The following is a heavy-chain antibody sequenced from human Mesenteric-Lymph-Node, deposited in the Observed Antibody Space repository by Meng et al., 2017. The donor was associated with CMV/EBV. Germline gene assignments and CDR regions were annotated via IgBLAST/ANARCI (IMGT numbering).Heavy chain of an antibody. CDR3: ARGSSYDILTGYFDY. D-gene: IGHD3-9*01. J-gene: IGHJ4*02. CDR1: GGSFSGYY. CDR2: INHSGST. Sequence: QVQLHQLGAGLLKPSETLSVTCAGYGGSFSGYYWNWIRQSPEKGLEWIGEINHSGSTTYNPSFTSRIIISVDTSTNQISLNMSSVSAADTAVYYCARGSSYDILTGYFDYWGQGALVTVSS. V-gene: IGHV4-34*01.